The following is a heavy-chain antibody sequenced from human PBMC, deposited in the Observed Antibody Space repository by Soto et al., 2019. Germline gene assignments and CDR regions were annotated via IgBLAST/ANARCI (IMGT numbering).Heavy chain of an antibody. CDR1: GFTFTSSA. Sequence: PGASVKVSCKASGFTFTSSAMQWVRQARGQRLEWIGWIVVGSGNTNYAQKFQERVTITRDMSTSTAFMELSSLRSEDTAVYFCAADRDYYDSSGYSGYHAFDIWGQGTMVTVSS. D-gene: IGHD3-22*01. J-gene: IGHJ3*02. V-gene: IGHV1-58*02. CDR3: AADRDYYDSSGYSGYHAFDI. CDR2: IVVGSGNT.